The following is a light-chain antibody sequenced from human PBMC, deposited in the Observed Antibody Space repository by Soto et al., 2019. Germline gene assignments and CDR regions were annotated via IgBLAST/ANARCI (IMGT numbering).Light chain of an antibody. CDR1: QRVASN. CDR2: GAS. V-gene: IGKV3-20*01. CDR3: QQYGSSPWT. J-gene: IGKJ1*01. Sequence: EIVMTQSPATLTVSPGERATLSCRASQRVASNLAWYQQKPGQAPRLLIYGASSRATGIPDRFSGSGSGTDFTLTISRLEPEDFAVYYCQQYGSSPWTFGQGTKVHIK.